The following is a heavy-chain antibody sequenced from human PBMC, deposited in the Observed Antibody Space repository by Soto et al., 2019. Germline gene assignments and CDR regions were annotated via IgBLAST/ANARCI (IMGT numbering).Heavy chain of an antibody. CDR2: INPSGGST. V-gene: IGHV1-46*03. CDR3: ARDRYSSPTPYYFDY. J-gene: IGHJ4*02. Sequence: GASVKVSCKASGYTFTSYYMHWVRQAPGQGLEWMGIINPSGGSTSYAQKFQGRVTMTRDTSTSTVYMELSSLRSEGTAVYYCARDRYSSPTPYYFDYWGQGTLVTVSS. D-gene: IGHD6-13*01. CDR1: GYTFTSYY.